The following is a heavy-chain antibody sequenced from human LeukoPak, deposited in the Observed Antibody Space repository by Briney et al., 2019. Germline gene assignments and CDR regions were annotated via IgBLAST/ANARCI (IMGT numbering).Heavy chain of an antibody. Sequence: KPSETLSLTCAVSDYSISSGYYWGWIRQPPGKGLEWIGTIYHSGTTYYNPSLESRVTISVDTSKNQFSLKLSSVTAANTAVYCCASGLHIIDYWGQGTLVTVSS. CDR2: IYHSGTT. D-gene: IGHD2-21*01. CDR1: DYSISSGYY. CDR3: ASGLHIIDY. J-gene: IGHJ4*02. V-gene: IGHV4-38-2*01.